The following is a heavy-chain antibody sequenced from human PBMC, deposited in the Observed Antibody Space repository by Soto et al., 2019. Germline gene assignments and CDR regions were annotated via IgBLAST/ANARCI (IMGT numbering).Heavy chain of an antibody. V-gene: IGHV4-34*01. CDR2: INHSGST. Sequence: QVQLQQWGAGLLKPSETLSLTCAVYGGSFSGYYWSWIRQPPGKGLEWIGEINHSGSTNYNPSLKSRVTISVDTSKNQFSLKLGSVTAADTAVYYCARGLAARRGGDAFDIWGQGTMVTVSS. CDR1: GGSFSGYY. D-gene: IGHD6-6*01. CDR3: ARGLAARRGGDAFDI. J-gene: IGHJ3*02.